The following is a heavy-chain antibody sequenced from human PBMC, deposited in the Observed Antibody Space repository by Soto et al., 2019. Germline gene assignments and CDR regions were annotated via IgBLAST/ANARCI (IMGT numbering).Heavy chain of an antibody. J-gene: IGHJ5*02. CDR1: GASVAGGSYY. CDR3: ARDTYSGYDFGP. Sequence: PWETLSLTCSVSGASVAGGSYYWSWVRQPPGKGLEWIGYIPSRGRPFYNPSLTSRGTISADTSKNQLSLQLTSVTAADTAVYYCARDTYSGYDFGPWGQGTLVTVSS. D-gene: IGHD5-12*01. V-gene: IGHV4-30-4*01. CDR2: IPSRGRP.